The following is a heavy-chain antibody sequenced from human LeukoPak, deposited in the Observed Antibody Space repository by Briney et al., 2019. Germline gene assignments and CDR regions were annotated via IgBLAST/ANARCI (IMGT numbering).Heavy chain of an antibody. D-gene: IGHD3-16*01. J-gene: IGHJ6*02. CDR3: ATLIDSPYGMDV. CDR1: GYTLTELS. V-gene: IGHV1-24*01. CDR2: FDPEYGKT. Sequence: EASVKVSCKVSGYTLTELSMRWVRQAPGKGLEWMGGFDPEYGKTIYAQKFQGRVTMTEDTSIDTVYMELSSLRSEDTAVYYCATLIDSPYGMDVWGQGTTVTVSS.